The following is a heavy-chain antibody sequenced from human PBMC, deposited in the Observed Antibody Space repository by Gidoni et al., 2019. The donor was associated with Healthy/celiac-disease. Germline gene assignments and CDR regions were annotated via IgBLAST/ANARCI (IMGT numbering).Heavy chain of an antibody. J-gene: IGHJ5*02. CDR3: ARDAREGIQLWFTNWFDP. D-gene: IGHD5-18*01. CDR2: ISYDGSNK. CDR1: GFTFSSYA. Sequence: QVQLVESGGGVVQPGRSLRLSCAASGFTFSSYATHWVRQAPGKGLEWVAVISYDGSNKYYADSVKGRFTISRDNSKNTLYLQMNSLRAEDTAVYYCARDAREGIQLWFTNWFDPWGQGTLVTVSS. V-gene: IGHV3-30-3*01.